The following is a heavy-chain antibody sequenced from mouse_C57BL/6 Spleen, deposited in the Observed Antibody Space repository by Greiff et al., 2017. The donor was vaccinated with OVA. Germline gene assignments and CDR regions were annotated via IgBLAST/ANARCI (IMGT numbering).Heavy chain of an antibody. CDR3: ARKSSNWYFDV. CDR2: INPYNGGT. CDR1: GYTFTDYY. Sequence: EVKLQQSGPVLVKPGASVKMSCKASGYTFTDYYMNWVKQSHGKSLEWIGVINPYNGGTSYNQKFKGKATLTVDKSSSTAYMELNSLTSEDSAVYYCARKSSNWYFDVWGTGTTVTVSS. V-gene: IGHV1-19*01. D-gene: IGHD1-1*01. J-gene: IGHJ1*03.